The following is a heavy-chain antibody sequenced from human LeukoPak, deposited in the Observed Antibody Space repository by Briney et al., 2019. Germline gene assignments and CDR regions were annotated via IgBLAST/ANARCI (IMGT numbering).Heavy chain of an antibody. D-gene: IGHD3-22*01. J-gene: IGHJ3*02. CDR3: ARDASPGDSSNSLDAFDI. V-gene: IGHV3-7*01. CDR1: GFTFSNYW. CDR2: IMQDGSDK. Sequence: PGGSLRLSCAASGFTFSNYWMTWVRQAPGKGLEWVANIMQDGSDKNFVDSVKGRFSISRDNAKNSLYLQMNSLRAEDTAVYYCARDASPGDSSNSLDAFDIWGQGTMVTVSS.